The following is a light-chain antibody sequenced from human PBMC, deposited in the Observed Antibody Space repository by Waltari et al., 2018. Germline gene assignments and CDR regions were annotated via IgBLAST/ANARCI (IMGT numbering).Light chain of an antibody. CDR3: QQRSNWPAVFT. CDR1: QSVSSY. Sequence: EIVLTQSPATLSLSPGERATLSCRASQSVSSYLAWYQQKPGQAPRLPFYDASNGATGIPARFSGSGSGTDFTLTIRRLEPEDFAVYYCQQRSNWPAVFTFGPGTKVDIK. V-gene: IGKV3-11*01. J-gene: IGKJ3*01. CDR2: DAS.